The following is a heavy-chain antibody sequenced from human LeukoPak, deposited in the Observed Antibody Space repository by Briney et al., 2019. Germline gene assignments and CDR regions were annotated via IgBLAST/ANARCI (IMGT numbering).Heavy chain of an antibody. J-gene: IGHJ4*02. CDR3: AREFFDREGGTTVLDY. V-gene: IGHV3-11*06. CDR1: GFTFSDYY. Sequence: GGSLRLSCAASGFTFSDYYMSWIRQTPGKGLEWVSYISDSSGYKNYADSLKGRFTIPRDNAKNSVYLQMNSLRAEDTAVYYCAREFFDREGGTTVLDYWGQGTLVTVSS. CDR2: ISDSSGYK. D-gene: IGHD1-26*01.